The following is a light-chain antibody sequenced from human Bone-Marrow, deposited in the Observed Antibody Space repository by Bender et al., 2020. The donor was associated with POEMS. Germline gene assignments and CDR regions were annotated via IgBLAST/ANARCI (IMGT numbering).Light chain of an antibody. CDR2: WND. J-gene: IGLJ3*02. CDR1: SSNIGSNF. Sequence: QSVLTQPPSASGTPGQRVTISCSGTSSNIGSNFVYWYQQLPGTAPKLLIRWNDRRPSGVPDRFSGSRSGTSASLAISGLQSEDEADYYCAVWDDSLNGWVFGGGTKLTVL. V-gene: IGLV1-44*01. CDR3: AVWDDSLNGWV.